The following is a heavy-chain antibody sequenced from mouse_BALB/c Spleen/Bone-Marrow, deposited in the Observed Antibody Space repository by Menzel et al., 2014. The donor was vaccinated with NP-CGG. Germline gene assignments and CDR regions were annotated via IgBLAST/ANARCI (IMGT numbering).Heavy chain of an antibody. Sequence: VQLKESGPALVKPSQSLSLTCTVTGFSITSGYSWHWIRQFPGNKLEWMGYIHYSVGTNYNPSLKSRISITRDTSKNQFFLQLNSVTTEDTATYYCARKGTGTSYFDYWGQGTTLTVSS. CDR2: IHYSVGT. CDR1: GFSITSGYS. CDR3: ARKGTGTSYFDY. V-gene: IGHV3-1*02. J-gene: IGHJ2*01. D-gene: IGHD4-1*01.